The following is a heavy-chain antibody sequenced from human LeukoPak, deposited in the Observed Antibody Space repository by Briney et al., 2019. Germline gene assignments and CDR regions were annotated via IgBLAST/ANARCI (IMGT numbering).Heavy chain of an antibody. CDR3: AREEQQLVNYYYYYMDV. D-gene: IGHD6-13*01. CDR2: ISYDGSNK. V-gene: IGHV3-30-3*01. CDR1: GFTFSSYA. Sequence: GGSLRLSCAASGFTFSSYAMHWVRQAPGKGLEWVAIISYDGSNKYYADSVKGRFTISRDNSKNTLYLQMNSLRAEDTAVYYCAREEQQLVNYYYYYMDVWGKGTTVTVSS. J-gene: IGHJ6*03.